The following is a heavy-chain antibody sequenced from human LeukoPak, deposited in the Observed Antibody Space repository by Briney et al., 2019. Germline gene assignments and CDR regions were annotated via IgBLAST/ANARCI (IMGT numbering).Heavy chain of an antibody. D-gene: IGHD2-21*02. CDR3: ARGHHVVVATATWASDAFDL. CDR2: IYPGDSNI. V-gene: IGHV5-51*01. J-gene: IGHJ3*01. CDR1: GYSFTNSW. Sequence: GESLKISCKASGYSFTNSWIGWVRPMPGKGLEWVGLIYPGDSNIKYSPSFQGQVTISADKSISTAYLQWSSLKASDTALYYCARGHHVVVATATWASDAFDLWGQGTMVTVSS.